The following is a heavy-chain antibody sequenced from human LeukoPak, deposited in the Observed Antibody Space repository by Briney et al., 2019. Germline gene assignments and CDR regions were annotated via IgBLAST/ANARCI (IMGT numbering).Heavy chain of an antibody. V-gene: IGHV3-21*01. J-gene: IGHJ4*02. CDR1: GFTVSSNY. D-gene: IGHD6-19*01. CDR3: ASVPPSIAVAGTDDY. CDR2: ISSSSSYI. Sequence: PGGSLRLSCAASGFTVSSNYMSWVRQAPGKGLEWVSSISSSSSYIYYADSVKGRFTISRDNAKNSLYLQMNSLRAEDTAVYYCASVPPSIAVAGTDDYWGQGTLVTVSS.